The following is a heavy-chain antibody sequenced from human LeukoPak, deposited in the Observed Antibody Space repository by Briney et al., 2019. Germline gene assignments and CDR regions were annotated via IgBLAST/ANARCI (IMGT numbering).Heavy chain of an antibody. J-gene: IGHJ4*02. CDR2: INHSGST. V-gene: IGHV4-34*01. CDR3: ASLLYYYGSGSR. Sequence: SETLSLTCAVYGGSFSGYYWSWIRQPPGKGLGWIGEINHSGSTNYNPSLKSRVTISVDTSKNQFSLKLSSVTAADTAVYYCASLLYYYGSGSRWGQGTLVTVSS. D-gene: IGHD3-10*01. CDR1: GGSFSGYY.